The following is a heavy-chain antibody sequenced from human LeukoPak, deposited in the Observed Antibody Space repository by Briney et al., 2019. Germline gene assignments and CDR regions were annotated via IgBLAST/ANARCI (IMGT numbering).Heavy chain of an antibody. CDR3: ARQRIEMATIQVSGFDY. D-gene: IGHD5-24*01. V-gene: IGHV4-39*01. J-gene: IGHJ4*02. CDR1: GGSVSSTNYY. Sequence: PSETLSLTCTVSGGSVSSTNYYWGWLRQPPGKGLEWVGSIYYSGSTYYNPSLKSRVTISVDTSKNQFSLKLSSVTAADTAVYYCARQRIEMATIQVSGFDYWGQGTLVTVSS. CDR2: IYYSGST.